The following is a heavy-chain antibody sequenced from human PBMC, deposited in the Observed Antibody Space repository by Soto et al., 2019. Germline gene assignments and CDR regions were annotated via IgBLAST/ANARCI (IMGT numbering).Heavy chain of an antibody. D-gene: IGHD3-16*01. Sequence: GGSLRLSCAASGCTGSNNHMTWVRQAAGKGLELVSFVHGGGSTSYADSVKGRFTISRDNSKNTLYLQMDSLRAEDTAIYYCAGRLTTAASLDYWGRGTLVTVSS. CDR3: AGRLTTAASLDY. J-gene: IGHJ4*02. CDR2: VHGGGST. CDR1: GCTGSNNH. V-gene: IGHV3-53*01.